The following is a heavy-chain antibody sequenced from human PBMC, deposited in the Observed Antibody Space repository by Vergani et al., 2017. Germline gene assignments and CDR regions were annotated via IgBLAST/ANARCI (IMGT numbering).Heavy chain of an antibody. D-gene: IGHD1-1*01. CDR1: GFNFNNYG. Sequence: VQLLESGGGLVQPGGSLRISCAASGFNFNNYGMSWVRQAPGKGLEWVAVISYDGSNKYYADSVKGRFTISRDNSKNTLYLQMNSLRAEDTAVYYCAKVATGTTRYSYYYYMDVWGKGTTVTVSS. CDR3: AKVATGTTRYSYYYYMDV. CDR2: ISYDGSNK. V-gene: IGHV3-30*18. J-gene: IGHJ6*03.